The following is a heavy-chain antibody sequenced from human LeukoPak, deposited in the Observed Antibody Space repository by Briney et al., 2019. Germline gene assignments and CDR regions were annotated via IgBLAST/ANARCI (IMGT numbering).Heavy chain of an antibody. Sequence: GGSLRLSCAASGFTFSSYWMSWVRQAPGKGLEWVANIKQDGSEKYYVDSVKGRFTISRDNAKNSLYLQMNSLRAEDTAVYYCARGPNQYYYDSSGYYHYWGQGTLVTVSS. D-gene: IGHD3-22*01. CDR2: IKQDGSEK. J-gene: IGHJ4*02. CDR3: ARGPNQYYYDSSGYYHY. CDR1: GFTFSSYW. V-gene: IGHV3-7*01.